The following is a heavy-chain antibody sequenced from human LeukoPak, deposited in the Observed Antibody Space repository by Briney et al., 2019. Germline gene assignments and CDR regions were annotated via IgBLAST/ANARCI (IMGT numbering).Heavy chain of an antibody. CDR3: ARDPVSGWNAFDI. CDR1: GFTFRSYS. Sequence: PGGSLRLSCAASGFTFRSYSMNWVRQAPGKGLEWVSYISSSSSTIYYADSVKARFTISRDNAKNSLYLQMNSLRAEDTAVYYCARDPVSGWNAFDIWGQGAMVTVSS. V-gene: IGHV3-48*01. CDR2: ISSSSSTI. J-gene: IGHJ3*02. D-gene: IGHD6-19*01.